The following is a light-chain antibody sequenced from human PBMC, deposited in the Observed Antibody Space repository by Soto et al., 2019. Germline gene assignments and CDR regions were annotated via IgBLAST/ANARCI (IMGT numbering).Light chain of an antibody. CDR2: GAS. Sequence: EIVMTQSPATLSVSPGERATLSCRASQSVSSNLAWYQQKPGQAPRLLIYGASTRATGIPARFSGSGSGTEFTLTISSLQSKDVAVYYCQQYNNWPPWTLGQGTKVEIK. V-gene: IGKV3-15*01. J-gene: IGKJ1*01. CDR3: QQYNNWPPWT. CDR1: QSVSSN.